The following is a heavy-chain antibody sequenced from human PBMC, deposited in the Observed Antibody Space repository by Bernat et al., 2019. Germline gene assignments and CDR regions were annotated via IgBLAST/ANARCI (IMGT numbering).Heavy chain of an antibody. CDR3: ARQIRGEQWLVLDYFDY. D-gene: IGHD6-19*01. CDR1: GGSFSGYY. Sequence: QVQLQQWGAGLLKPSETLSLTCAVYGGSFSGYYWSWIRQPPGKGLEWIGEINHSGSTNYNPSLKSRVTISVDTSKNQFSLKLSSVTAADTAVYYCARQIRGEQWLVLDYFDYWGQGTLVTVSS. CDR2: INHSGST. V-gene: IGHV4-34*01. J-gene: IGHJ4*02.